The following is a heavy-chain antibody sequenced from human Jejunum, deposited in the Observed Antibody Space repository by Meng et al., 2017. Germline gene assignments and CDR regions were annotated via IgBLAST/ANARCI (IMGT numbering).Heavy chain of an antibody. V-gene: IGHV4-31*01. CDR2: IYYNGNT. CDR3: ARSSSLWLAYDY. D-gene: IGHD6-19*01. CDR1: DDSISSGAYY. Sequence: TLSLTCTVSDDSISSGAYYWNWIRQHPEKGLEWIGYIYYNGNTYYNPSLKSLFSISIDTSKRQFSLKLPSVTATDTAVYYCARSSSLWLAYDYWGQGTLVTVSS. J-gene: IGHJ4*02.